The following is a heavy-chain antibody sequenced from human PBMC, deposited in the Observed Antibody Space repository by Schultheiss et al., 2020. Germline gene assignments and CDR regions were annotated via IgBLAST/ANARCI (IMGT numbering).Heavy chain of an antibody. CDR2: IIPIFGTA. V-gene: IGHV1-69*13. J-gene: IGHJ3*02. D-gene: IGHD6-13*01. CDR3: ARGEEYSSSLYHAFDI. Sequence: SVKVSCKASGGTFSSYAISWVRQAPGQGLEWMGGIIPIFGTANYAQKFQGRVTITADESTSTAYMELSSLRSEDTAVYYCARGEEYSSSLYHAFDIWGQGTMVTVSS. CDR1: GGTFSSYA.